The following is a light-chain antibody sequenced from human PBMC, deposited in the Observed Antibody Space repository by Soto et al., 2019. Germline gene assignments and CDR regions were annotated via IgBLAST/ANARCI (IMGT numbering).Light chain of an antibody. CDR2: DAS. CDR3: QQFNV. Sequence: AIQLTQSPSCLSTSLGGRVTITCRASQGIGSALAWYQQKPGKAPKLLIYDASSLESGVPSRFSGSGSGTDFTLTISSLQPEDFATYYCQQFNVFGGGTKVDIK. J-gene: IGKJ4*01. CDR1: QGIGSA. V-gene: IGKV1-13*02.